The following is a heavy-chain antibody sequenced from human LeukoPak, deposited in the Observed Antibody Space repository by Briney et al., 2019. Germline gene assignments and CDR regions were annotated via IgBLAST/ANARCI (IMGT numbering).Heavy chain of an antibody. D-gene: IGHD2-2*01. V-gene: IGHV5-51*01. CDR2: IYPGDSDT. Sequence: GESLKISCQASGYTFAKYWIGWVRQMPGKGLEWMGIIYPGDSDTSYGQSFQGQVTISVEKSSNTAYLQWSRLKASDTAMYYCARRGGYQLLNLYYFDYWGQGTLVTVSS. CDR1: GYTFAKYW. CDR3: ARRGGYQLLNLYYFDY. J-gene: IGHJ4*02.